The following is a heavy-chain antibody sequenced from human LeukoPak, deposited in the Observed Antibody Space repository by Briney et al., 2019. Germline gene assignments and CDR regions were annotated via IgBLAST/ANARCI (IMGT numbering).Heavy chain of an antibody. J-gene: IGHJ6*02. CDR3: AMIPREYGMDV. CDR2: INHSGST. V-gene: IGHV4-34*01. CDR1: GGSFSGYY. Sequence: SETLSLTCAVYGGSFSGYYWSWIRQPPGKGLEWIGEINHSGSTNYNPSLKSRVTISVDTSKNQFSLKLSSVTAADTAVYYCAMIPREYGMDVWGQGTTVTVSS.